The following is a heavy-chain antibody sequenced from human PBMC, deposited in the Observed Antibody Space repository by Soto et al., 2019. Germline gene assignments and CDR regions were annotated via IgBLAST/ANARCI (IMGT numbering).Heavy chain of an antibody. V-gene: IGHV4-59*08. CDR2: IYYSGSA. J-gene: IGHJ4*02. D-gene: IGHD6-19*01. CDR1: GGSISSYY. Sequence: QVQLQESGPGLVKPSETLSLTCTVSGGSISSYYWSWIRQPPGKGLEWIGYIYYSGSANYNPSLKCQVTISVATSKNQFSLKLSSVTAADTAVYYCARRGSGCYYFDYWGQGTLVTVSS. CDR3: ARRGSGCYYFDY.